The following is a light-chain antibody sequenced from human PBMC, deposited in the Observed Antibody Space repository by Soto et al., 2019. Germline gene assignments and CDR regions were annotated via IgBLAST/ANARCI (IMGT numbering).Light chain of an antibody. J-gene: IGKJ1*01. CDR1: QSSSNQY. Sequence: TLSLSPGDRATLSCRALQSSSNQYLAWYQQKPGQAPRLLISGTFSRATGIPDRFSGSGSGTDFTLTISRLDPEDFAVYYGQQEGSPPSWWFALSTKV. CDR3: QQEGSPPSWW. V-gene: IGKV3-20*01. CDR2: GTF.